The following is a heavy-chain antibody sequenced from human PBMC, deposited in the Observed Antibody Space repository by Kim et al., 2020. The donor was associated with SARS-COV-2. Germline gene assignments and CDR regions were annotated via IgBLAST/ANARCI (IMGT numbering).Heavy chain of an antibody. CDR2: NT. J-gene: IGHJ4*02. CDR3: ARVEGSGGF. Sequence: NTKYSEQFQGGCTLTRDTSASTAYMELSSLRSEDTAVYYCARVEGSGGFWGQGTLVTVSS. D-gene: IGHD3-10*01. V-gene: IGHV1-3*01.